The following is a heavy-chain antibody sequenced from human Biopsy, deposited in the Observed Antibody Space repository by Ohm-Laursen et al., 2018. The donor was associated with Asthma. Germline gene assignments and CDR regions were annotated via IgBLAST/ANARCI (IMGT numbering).Heavy chain of an antibody. J-gene: IGHJ4*02. V-gene: IGHV1-18*04. Sequence: GSSVKVSCKTSGYTFRSYGVSWVRQAPAQGLEWMGWISPFTGDTHFGQKFQGRVTMTTDTSTDTAYMELRSLRSDDTAVYYCARHPYNFGGFDYWGQGSLVLVSS. CDR1: GYTFRSYG. CDR2: ISPFTGDT. D-gene: IGHD5-24*01. CDR3: ARHPYNFGGFDY.